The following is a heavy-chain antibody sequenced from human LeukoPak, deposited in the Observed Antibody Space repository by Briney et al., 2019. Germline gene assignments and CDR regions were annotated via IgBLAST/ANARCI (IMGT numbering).Heavy chain of an antibody. CDR3: ARARGEYSSSLDYYYYGMDV. CDR2: ISAYNGNT. J-gene: IGHJ6*02. CDR1: GYTFTSYG. V-gene: IGHV1-18*01. Sequence: ASVKVSCKASGYTFTSYGISWVRQAPGPGLEWMGWISAYNGNTNYAQKLQGRVTMTTDTSTSTAYMELRSLRSDDTAVYYCARARGEYSSSLDYYYYGMDVWGQGTTVTVSS. D-gene: IGHD6-13*01.